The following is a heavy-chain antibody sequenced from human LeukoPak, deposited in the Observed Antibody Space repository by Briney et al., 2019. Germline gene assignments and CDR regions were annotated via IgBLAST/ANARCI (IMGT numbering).Heavy chain of an antibody. CDR2: INPNSGGT. Sequence: GASVKVSCKASGGTFSSYAISWVRQAPGQGLEWMGWINPNSGGTNYAQKFQGWVTMTRDTSISTAYMELSRLRSDDTAVYYCARDRLPYSGSYYEYGMDVWGQGTTVTVSS. D-gene: IGHD1-26*01. CDR3: ARDRLPYSGSYYEYGMDV. J-gene: IGHJ6*02. V-gene: IGHV1-2*04. CDR1: GGTFSSYA.